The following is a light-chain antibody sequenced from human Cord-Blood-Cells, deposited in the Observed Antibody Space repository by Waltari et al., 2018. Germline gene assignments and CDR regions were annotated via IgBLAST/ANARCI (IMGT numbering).Light chain of an antibody. CDR2: AAS. CDR3: QQSYSTPYS. V-gene: IGKV1-39*01. J-gene: IGKJ2*03. CDR1: QSISSY. Sequence: DIQMTQSPSSLSASVGDRVPIPCRASQSISSYLNWYQQKPGKAPKLLIYAASSLQSGVPSRFSGSGSGTDFTLTISSLQPEDFATYYYQQSYSTPYSFGQGTKLEIK.